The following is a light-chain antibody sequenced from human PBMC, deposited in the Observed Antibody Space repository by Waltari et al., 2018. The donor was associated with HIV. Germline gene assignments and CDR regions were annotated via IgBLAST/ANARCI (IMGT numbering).Light chain of an antibody. CDR1: QYIEHS. V-gene: IGKV3-11*01. Sequence: EIVLTQSPATLSLSPGDRATLSCRASQYIEHSLVWDQQKPGQAPRLVVYDASKRASGVPTRFTGSWSGTDFTLTIDNLEPEDFALYFCQQRHSFPPTFGGGSKVE. J-gene: IGKJ4*01. CDR3: QQRHSFPPT. CDR2: DAS.